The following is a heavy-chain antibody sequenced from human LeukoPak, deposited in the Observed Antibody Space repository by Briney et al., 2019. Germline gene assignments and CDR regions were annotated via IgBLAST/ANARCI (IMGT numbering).Heavy chain of an antibody. Sequence: GGSPRLSCAASGFTFSSYSMNWVRQAPGKGLEWVSSISSSSSYIYYADSVKGRFTISRDNAKNSLYLQMNSLRAEDTAVYYCARGRGDSSGWFDYWGQGTLVTVSS. V-gene: IGHV3-21*01. J-gene: IGHJ4*02. CDR3: ARGRGDSSGWFDY. CDR1: GFTFSSYS. D-gene: IGHD6-19*01. CDR2: ISSSSSYI.